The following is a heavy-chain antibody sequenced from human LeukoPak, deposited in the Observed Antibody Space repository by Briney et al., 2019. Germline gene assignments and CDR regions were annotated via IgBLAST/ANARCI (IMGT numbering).Heavy chain of an antibody. Sequence: GGSLRLSCAASGFIFTNYFMSWVRQAPGKGLEWVASIKHDGSEKYYVGSVRGRFTISRDNTMNSLYLQMSSLRAEDTAVYYCATDRGWRTSGYYLYYFEYWGQGTLVTYSS. D-gene: IGHD3-3*01. V-gene: IGHV3-7*01. CDR2: IKHDGSEK. CDR1: GFIFTNYF. J-gene: IGHJ4*02. CDR3: ATDRGWRTSGYYLYYFEY.